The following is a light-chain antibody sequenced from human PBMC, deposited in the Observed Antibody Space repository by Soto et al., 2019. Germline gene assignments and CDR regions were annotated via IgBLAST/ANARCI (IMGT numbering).Light chain of an antibody. CDR3: QKSYSTPYT. V-gene: IGKV1-39*01. J-gene: IGKJ2*01. CDR2: AAS. Sequence: DIQMTQSPSSLSASVGDRVTITCRASQSISSYLNWYQQKPGKAPKLLIYAASSLQSGVPSRFGGSGSGTDVTLTISSLQPEDFATYYCQKSYSTPYTFGPGTKVEIK. CDR1: QSISSY.